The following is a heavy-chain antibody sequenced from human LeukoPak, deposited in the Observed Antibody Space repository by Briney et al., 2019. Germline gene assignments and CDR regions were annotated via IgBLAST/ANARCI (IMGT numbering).Heavy chain of an antibody. CDR3: AKAGIAAAGNYYGMDV. CDR1: GFTFSSYA. Sequence: GGSPRLSCAASGFTFSSYAMSWVRQAPGKGLEWVSAISGSGGSTYYADSVKGRFTISRDNSKNTLYLQMNSLRAKDTAVYYCAKAGIAAAGNYYGMDVWGQGTTVTVSS. V-gene: IGHV3-23*01. J-gene: IGHJ6*02. CDR2: ISGSGGST. D-gene: IGHD6-13*01.